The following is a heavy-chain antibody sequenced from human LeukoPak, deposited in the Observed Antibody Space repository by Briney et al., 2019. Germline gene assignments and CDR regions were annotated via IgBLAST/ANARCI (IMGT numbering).Heavy chain of an antibody. CDR3: ARVVAAAGLGGNWFDP. D-gene: IGHD6-13*01. Sequence: ASVKVSCKASGYTFTGYYMHWVRQAPGQGLEWMGWINPNSGGTNYAQKFQGRVTMTRDTSISTAYMELSRLRSDDTAVYYCARVVAAAGLGGNWFDPWGQGTLVTVSS. V-gene: IGHV1-2*02. CDR2: INPNSGGT. CDR1: GYTFTGYY. J-gene: IGHJ5*02.